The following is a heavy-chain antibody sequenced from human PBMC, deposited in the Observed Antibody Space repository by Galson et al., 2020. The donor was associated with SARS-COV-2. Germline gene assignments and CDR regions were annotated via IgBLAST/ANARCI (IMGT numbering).Heavy chain of an antibody. D-gene: IGHD3-3*01. Sequence: SETLSLTCAVYGGSFSGYYWSWIRQTPGKGLEWIGEINHSGSTNNNPSLKSRVTISIDTSKNQFSLKVSSVTAADTAVYYCARSYYDFWRKYFQHWGQGTLVTVSS. V-gene: IGHV4-34*01. CDR2: INHSGST. CDR1: GGSFSGYY. CDR3: ARSYYDFWRKYFQH. J-gene: IGHJ1*01.